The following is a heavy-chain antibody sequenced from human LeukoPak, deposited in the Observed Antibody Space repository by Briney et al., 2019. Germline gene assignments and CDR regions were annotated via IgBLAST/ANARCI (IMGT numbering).Heavy chain of an antibody. CDR1: GFISSDYY. J-gene: IGHJ6*02. Sequence: GGSLRLSCAASGFISSDYYMSWIRQAPGKGLEWVSYISSSGGSRTYYADSVKGRFTISRDNAKNSLYLQMNSLRAEDTAVYYCARFRYASTWPYGVDVWGQGTTVTVSS. CDR3: ARFRYASTWPYGVDV. V-gene: IGHV3-11*01. D-gene: IGHD6-13*01. CDR2: ISSSGGSRT.